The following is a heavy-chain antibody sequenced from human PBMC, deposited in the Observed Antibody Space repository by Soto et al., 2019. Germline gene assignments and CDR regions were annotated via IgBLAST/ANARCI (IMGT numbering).Heavy chain of an antibody. Sequence: ASVKVSCKASGYTFTSYGIHWVRQAPGQRLKWMGWINAANGDTKYSPKFQGRVTITRDTSASTAYMELSSLRSDDPAVYYCVRRHVSATGIDWFDPWGQGTLVTVSS. CDR1: GYTFTSYG. CDR3: VRRHVSATGIDWFDP. J-gene: IGHJ5*02. V-gene: IGHV1-3*01. CDR2: INAANGDT. D-gene: IGHD6-13*01.